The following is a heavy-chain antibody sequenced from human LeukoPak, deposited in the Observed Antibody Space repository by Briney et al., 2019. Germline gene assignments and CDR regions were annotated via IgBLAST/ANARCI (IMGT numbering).Heavy chain of an antibody. Sequence: PSETLSLTCTVSGGSIGSNAYYWGWARQPAGKGLEWIGRIYTSGSTNFNPSLKSRVTISVDTSKNQFSLKLNSVTAADTAMYYCARGGTGGFDPWGQGTLVTVSS. J-gene: IGHJ5*02. V-gene: IGHV4-61*02. CDR2: IYTSGST. CDR3: ARGGTGGFDP. CDR1: GGSIGSNAYY. D-gene: IGHD3/OR15-3a*01.